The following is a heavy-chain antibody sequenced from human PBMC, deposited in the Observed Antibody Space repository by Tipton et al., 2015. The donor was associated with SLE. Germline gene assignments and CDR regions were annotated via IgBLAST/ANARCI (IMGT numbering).Heavy chain of an antibody. V-gene: IGHV4-38-2*02. J-gene: IGHJ4*02. CDR2: IYHSGNT. CDR3: VRDNGGWVPFFDY. D-gene: IGHD2-8*01. Sequence: TLSLTCEVSGYSISSGYFWGWIRQPPGKGLEWIGGIYHSGNTYYNPSLKSRVSISIDTAKNQLSLKLSSVTAADTAVYYCVRDNGGWVPFFDYWGQGILVTVSS. CDR1: GYSISSGYF.